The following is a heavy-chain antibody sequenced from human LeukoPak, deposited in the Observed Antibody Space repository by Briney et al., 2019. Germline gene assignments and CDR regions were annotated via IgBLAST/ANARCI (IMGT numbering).Heavy chain of an antibody. J-gene: IGHJ4*02. Sequence: PGGSLRLSCAASGFTFSSYAMSWVRQAPGKGLEWVSAISGSGGSTYYADSVKGRFTISRDNSKNTLYLQMNSLRAEDTAVYYCAKYMTVLVAAAGFFDYWGQGTLVTVSS. V-gene: IGHV3-23*01. CDR1: GFTFSSYA. D-gene: IGHD6-13*01. CDR3: AKYMTVLVAAAGFFDY. CDR2: ISGSGGST.